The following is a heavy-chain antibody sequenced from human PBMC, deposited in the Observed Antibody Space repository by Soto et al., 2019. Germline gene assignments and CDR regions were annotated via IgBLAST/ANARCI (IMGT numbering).Heavy chain of an antibody. CDR2: IYYSGST. D-gene: IGHD3-10*01. J-gene: IGHJ4*02. Sequence: SETLSLTCTVSGGSISSGGYYWSWIRQHPGKGLEWIGYIYYSGSTYYNPSLKSRVTISVDTSKNQFSLKLSSVTAADTAVYYCARGPYGSGSYYLDYRGQGTLVTVSS. CDR3: ARGPYGSGSYYLDY. CDR1: GGSISSGGYY. V-gene: IGHV4-31*03.